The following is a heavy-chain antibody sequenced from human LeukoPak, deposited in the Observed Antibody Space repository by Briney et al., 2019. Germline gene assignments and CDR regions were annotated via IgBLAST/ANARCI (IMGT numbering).Heavy chain of an antibody. CDR1: GFTSSSSA. CDR2: ISGSGGST. V-gene: IGHV3-23*01. CDR3: AKDRAAVGTGGFDY. D-gene: IGHD6-13*01. Sequence: PGGSLRLSCAASGFTSSSSAMSWVRQAPGKGLEWVSAISGSGGSTYHADSVKGRFTISRDNSKNTVNLQMNSLRAEDTAVYYCAKDRAAVGTGGFDYWGQGTQVTVPS. J-gene: IGHJ4*02.